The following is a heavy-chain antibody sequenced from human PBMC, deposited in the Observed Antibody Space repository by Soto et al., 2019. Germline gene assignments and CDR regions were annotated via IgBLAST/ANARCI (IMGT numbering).Heavy chain of an antibody. D-gene: IGHD1-1*01. CDR1: GFTLSRYG. Sequence: QVQLVESGGGVVQPGRSLRLSCAASGFTLSRYGMHWVRQAPGKGLEWVAVISFEGNTQYYADSVKGRFTISRDNSKDTLSLQIHRLRPEETAVYYCARGAEHQLLSRDYFYGMDVWGQGTPVSVSS. CDR3: ARGAEHQLLSRDYFYGMDV. CDR2: ISFEGNTQ. J-gene: IGHJ6*02. V-gene: IGHV3-30*05.